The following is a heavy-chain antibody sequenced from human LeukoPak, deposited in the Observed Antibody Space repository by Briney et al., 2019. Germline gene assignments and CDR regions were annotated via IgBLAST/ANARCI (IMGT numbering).Heavy chain of an antibody. CDR3: ARRRHANNGVDV. CDR1: GDSVSTTTSI. J-gene: IGHJ6*02. CDR2: TYYRSKWNY. Sequence: KLSQTLSLTCAISGDSVSTTTSIWNWIRQSPSRGLEWLGRTYYRSKWNYDYADSVKSRITISPDTSENQFSLQLQFVTPEDSAVYYCARRRHANNGVDVWGQGTTVTVSS. V-gene: IGHV6-1*01.